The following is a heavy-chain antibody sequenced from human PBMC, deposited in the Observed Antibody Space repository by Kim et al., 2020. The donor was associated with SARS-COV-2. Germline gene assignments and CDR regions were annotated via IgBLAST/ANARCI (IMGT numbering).Heavy chain of an antibody. CDR2: ISYDGSNK. J-gene: IGHJ4*02. CDR1: GFTFSTYG. Sequence: GGSLRLSCAASGFTFSTYGMHWVRQAPGKGLEWVAVISYDGSNKYYADSVKGRFTISRDNSKNTLYLQMNSLRAEDTAVYYCAKAAYYDFWSATTFDYWGQGTLVTVSS. CDR3: AKAAYYDFWSATTFDY. V-gene: IGHV3-30*18. D-gene: IGHD3-3*01.